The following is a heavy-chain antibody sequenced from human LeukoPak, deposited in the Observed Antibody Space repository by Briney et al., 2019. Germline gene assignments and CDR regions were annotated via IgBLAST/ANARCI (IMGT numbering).Heavy chain of an antibody. J-gene: IGHJ6*03. D-gene: IGHD5-12*01. V-gene: IGHV1-46*01. CDR1: GYTFTSYY. Sequence: ASVKVSCKASGYTFTSYYMHWVRQAPGQGLEWRGIINPSGGSTSYAQKFQGRVTMTRDTSTSTVYMELSSLRAEDTAVYYCARGASRLPYYMDVWGKGTTVTISS. CDR3: ARGASRLPYYMDV. CDR2: INPSGGST.